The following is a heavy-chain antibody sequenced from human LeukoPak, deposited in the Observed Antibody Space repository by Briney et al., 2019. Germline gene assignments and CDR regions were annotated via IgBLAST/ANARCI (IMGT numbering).Heavy chain of an antibody. V-gene: IGHV3-23*01. J-gene: IGHJ4*02. CDR2: ISGSGGST. CDR1: GFTFSSYA. Sequence: PGGSLRLSCAASGFTFSSYAMSWVRQAPGKGLEWVSAISGSGGSTYYADSVKGRFTISRDNSKNTLYLQMNSLRAEDTAVYYCAKVPTVYYYDSSGYLDYWGQGTLVTVSS. D-gene: IGHD3-22*01. CDR3: AKVPTVYYYDSSGYLDY.